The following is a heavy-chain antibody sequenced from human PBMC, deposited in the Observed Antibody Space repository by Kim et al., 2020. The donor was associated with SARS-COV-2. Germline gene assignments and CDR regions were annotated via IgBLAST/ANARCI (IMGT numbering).Heavy chain of an antibody. J-gene: IGHJ4*02. Sequence: NYAQKFQGRVTITADESTSTAYMELSSLRSEDTAVYYCARDYDILTGYDYWGQGTLVTVSS. D-gene: IGHD3-9*01. CDR3: ARDYDILTGYDY. V-gene: IGHV1-69*01.